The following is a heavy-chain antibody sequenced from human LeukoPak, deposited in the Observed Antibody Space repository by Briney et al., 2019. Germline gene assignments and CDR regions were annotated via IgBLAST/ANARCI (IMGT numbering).Heavy chain of an antibody. J-gene: IGHJ6*02. CDR3: AKSQQRWGVYYYYGMDV. D-gene: IGHD6-13*01. CDR2: IYYSGST. CDR1: GGSISSYY. V-gene: IGHV4-59*08. Sequence: SETLSLTCTVSGGSISSYYWSWIRQPPGKGLEWIGYIYYSGSTNYNPSLKSRVTISVDTSKNQFSLKLSSVTAADTALYYCAKSQQRWGVYYYYGMDVWGQGTTVTVSS.